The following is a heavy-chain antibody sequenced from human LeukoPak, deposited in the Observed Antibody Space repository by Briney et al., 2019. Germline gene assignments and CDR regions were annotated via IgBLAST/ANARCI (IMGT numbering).Heavy chain of an antibody. Sequence: ASVKVSCKASGYTFTSYGISWVRQAPGQGLEWMGWISAYNGKANYAQKLQGRVTITTDASTSTAYMELRSLRSEDTAVYYCAVRYCSSTSCYNWFDPWGQGTLVTVSS. CDR2: ISAYNGKA. V-gene: IGHV1-18*01. D-gene: IGHD2-2*01. CDR3: AVRYCSSTSCYNWFDP. CDR1: GYTFTSYG. J-gene: IGHJ5*02.